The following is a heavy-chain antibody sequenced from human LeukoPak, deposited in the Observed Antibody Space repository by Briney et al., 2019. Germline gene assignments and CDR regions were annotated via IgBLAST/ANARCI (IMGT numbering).Heavy chain of an antibody. D-gene: IGHD3-22*01. J-gene: IGHJ3*02. CDR1: GFTVSSIH. CDR2: TYTGGNP. V-gene: IGHV3-53*01. Sequence: GGSLRLSCAASGFTVSSIHMVWVRQAPGKGLEWVSVTYTGGNPCYADSVKGRFIISRDISKNTLYLQMNSLRAEDSALYYCARGGRGSAAVVAPRSFDIWGQGTMVTVSS. CDR3: ARGGRGSAAVVAPRSFDI.